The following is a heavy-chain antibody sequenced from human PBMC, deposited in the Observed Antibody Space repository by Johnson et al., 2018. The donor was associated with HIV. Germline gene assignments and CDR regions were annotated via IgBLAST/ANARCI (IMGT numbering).Heavy chain of an antibody. CDR3: ARGSICGNYQWGAFDI. V-gene: IGHV3-30-3*01. D-gene: IGHD1-26*01. CDR1: GFTFISYA. Sequence: QVHLVESGGGVVQPGRSLRLSCAASGFTFISYAMHWVRQAPGKGLAWVALISYDGSNKYDADSVKGRFTISRDNSKNTLYLQMNRLRAEDTAVYYCARGSICGNYQWGAFDIWVQGTMVTVSS. J-gene: IGHJ3*02. CDR2: ISYDGSNK.